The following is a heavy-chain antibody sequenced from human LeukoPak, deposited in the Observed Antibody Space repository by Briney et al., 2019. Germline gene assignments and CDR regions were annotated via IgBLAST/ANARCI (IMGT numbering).Heavy chain of an antibody. D-gene: IGHD3/OR15-3a*01. J-gene: IGHJ4*02. CDR1: GFSVTNYW. CDR2: INIDGRII. V-gene: IGHV3-74*01. CDR3: ARGLDSASRIDS. Sequence: GGSLRLSCAASGFSVTNYWMHWVRQAPGKGLVWVSRINIDGRIINYVDSVKGRFTISRDSAGNTLYLQMNSLRDEDTAVYYCARGLDSASRIDSWGQGTLVTVSS.